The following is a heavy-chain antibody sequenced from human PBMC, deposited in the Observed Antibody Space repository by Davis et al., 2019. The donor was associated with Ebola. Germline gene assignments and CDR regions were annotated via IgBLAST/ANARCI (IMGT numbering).Heavy chain of an antibody. CDR1: GFTVSSNY. CDR2: IYSGGST. CDR3: ARGSSGWSIYYGMDV. D-gene: IGHD6-19*01. V-gene: IGHV3-53*04. Sequence: GESLKISCAASGFTVSSNYMSWVRQAPGKGLEWVSVIYSGGSTYYADSVKGRFTISRHNSKNTLYLQMNSLRAEDTAAYYCARGSSGWSIYYGMDVWGQGTTVTVSS. J-gene: IGHJ6*02.